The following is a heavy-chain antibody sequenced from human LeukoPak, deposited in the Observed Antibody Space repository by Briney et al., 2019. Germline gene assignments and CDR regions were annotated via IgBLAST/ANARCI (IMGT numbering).Heavy chain of an antibody. CDR2: ISYDGSNK. D-gene: IGHD3-10*01. CDR3: ARRRVRGVITHIHDFDY. CDR1: GFIFSSYA. Sequence: PGGSLRLPCAASGFIFSSYAMHWVRQAPGRGLEWVAVISYDGSNKYYADSVKGRFTISRDNSKNTLYLQMNSLRAEDTAVYYCARRRVRGVITHIHDFDYWGQGTLVTVSS. V-gene: IGHV3-30-3*01. J-gene: IGHJ4*02.